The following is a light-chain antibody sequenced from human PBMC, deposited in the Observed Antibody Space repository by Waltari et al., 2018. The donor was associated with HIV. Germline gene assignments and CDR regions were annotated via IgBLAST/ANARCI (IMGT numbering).Light chain of an antibody. J-gene: IGKJ4*01. CDR2: WAS. CDR1: QNVLSSSNNMNY. V-gene: IGKV4-1*01. CDR3: QQYYDTPLT. Sequence: DIVMTQSPDSLVVSLGERDTINCKSSQNVLSSSNNMNYLAWYQQKPGQPPKLLINWASTRESGVPERFSGSGSGTDFTLTISSLQAEDVAVYYCQQYYDTPLTFGGGTKVEIK.